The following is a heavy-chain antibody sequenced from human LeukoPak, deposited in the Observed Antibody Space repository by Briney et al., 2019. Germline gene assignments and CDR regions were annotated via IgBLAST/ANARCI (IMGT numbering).Heavy chain of an antibody. D-gene: IGHD4-17*01. J-gene: IGHJ4*02. Sequence: PTPLKPPQTLTVTCTLSGLSTGTGGVGVGWIRQPPGKALEWLALISWNDDKRYCPSLKSRLTITKDTSKNQVVLTMTNMYPVDTATYYCAHRGKYGDSQAHFDYWGQGTLVSVSS. CDR2: ISWNDDK. CDR1: GLSTGTGGVG. CDR3: AHRGKYGDSQAHFDY. V-gene: IGHV2-5*01.